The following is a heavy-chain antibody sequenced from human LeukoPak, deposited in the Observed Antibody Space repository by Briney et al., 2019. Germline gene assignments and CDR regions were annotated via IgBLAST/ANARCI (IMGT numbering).Heavy chain of an antibody. J-gene: IGHJ4*02. CDR3: ARGLWFGDENPPYFDY. V-gene: IGHV4-61*02. Sequence: PSQTLSLTCTVSGGSISSGSYYWSWIRQPAGKGLEWIGRIYTSGSTNYNPSLKSRVTILVDTSKNQFSLKLSSVTAADTAVYYCARGLWFGDENPPYFDYWGQGTLVTVSS. CDR2: IYTSGST. CDR1: GGSISSGSYY. D-gene: IGHD3-10*01.